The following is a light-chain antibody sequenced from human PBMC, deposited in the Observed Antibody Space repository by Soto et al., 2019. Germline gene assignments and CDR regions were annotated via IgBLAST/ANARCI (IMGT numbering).Light chain of an antibody. CDR2: DAS. V-gene: IGKV1-5*01. CDR1: QSISSW. J-gene: IGKJ1*01. CDR3: QQYNSPRT. Sequence: DIQMTQSPSTLSASVGDRVTITCRASQSISSWLAWYQQKPGKAPKLLIYDASSLESGVPSRFSGSGSGTEFTLPISSLQPDDFATYYCQQYNSPRTFGQGTKVEIK.